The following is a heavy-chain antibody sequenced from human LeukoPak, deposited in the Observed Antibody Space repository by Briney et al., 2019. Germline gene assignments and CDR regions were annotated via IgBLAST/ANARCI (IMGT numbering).Heavy chain of an antibody. V-gene: IGHV3-30*02. CDR1: AFTFTNYG. J-gene: IGHJ4*02. CDR2: IRYDGSDK. CDR3: ARDSSVKGIITIFGVIDY. Sequence: PGGSLRLSCAASAFTFTNYGMHWVRQAPGKGLEWVTFIRYDGSDKDYADSVKGRFTISRDNSKNTLYLQMNSLRPEDTAVYYCARDSSVKGIITIFGVIDYWGQGTLVTVSS. D-gene: IGHD3-3*01.